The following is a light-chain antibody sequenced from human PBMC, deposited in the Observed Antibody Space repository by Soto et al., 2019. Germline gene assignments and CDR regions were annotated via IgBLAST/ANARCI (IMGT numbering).Light chain of an antibody. J-gene: IGKJ5*01. V-gene: IGKV1-9*01. CDR1: QGINRS. CDR3: QQLKSNLIT. CDR2: AAS. Sequence: DIQLTQSPSFLSASVGDRVTITCQASQGINRSLAWYQQKPGKAPKLLIYAASTLQSGVPSRFSGSGSGTEFTLTISSLQPEDFATYYCQQLKSNLITFGQGTRLEI.